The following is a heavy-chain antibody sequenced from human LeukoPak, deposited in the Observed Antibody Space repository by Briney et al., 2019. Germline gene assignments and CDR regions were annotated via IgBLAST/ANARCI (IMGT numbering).Heavy chain of an antibody. CDR3: ARDLGYCTNGVCHTRFDY. Sequence: GGSLRLSCAASGFTFNSYWMHWVRQAPGKGLVWVSRINSDGSSRSYADSVKGRFTISRDNAKNTLYLQMNSLRAEDTAVYYCARDLGYCTNGVCHTRFDYWGQGPLVAVSS. CDR2: INSDGSSR. V-gene: IGHV3-74*01. CDR1: GFTFNSYW. J-gene: IGHJ4*02. D-gene: IGHD2-8*01.